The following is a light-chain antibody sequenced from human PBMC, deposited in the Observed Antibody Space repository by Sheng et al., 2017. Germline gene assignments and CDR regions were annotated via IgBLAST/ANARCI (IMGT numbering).Light chain of an antibody. CDR3: QQYNNWPPYT. J-gene: IGKJ2*01. V-gene: IGKV3-15*01. CDR2: GAS. Sequence: EIVLTQSPGTLSLSPGESATLSCRASQSVSSNLAWYQQKPGQAPRLLIYGASTRATGIPARFSGSGSGTEFTLTISSLQSEDFAVYYCQQYNNWPPYTFGQ. CDR1: QSVSSN.